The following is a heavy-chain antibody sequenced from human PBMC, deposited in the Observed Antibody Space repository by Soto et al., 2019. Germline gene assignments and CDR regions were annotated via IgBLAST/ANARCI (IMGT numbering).Heavy chain of an antibody. CDR2: IIPLFRKT. D-gene: IGHD3-10*01. Sequence: VKVSCKASGDMFRNSAFTWVRQAPGQGLAWMGVIIPLFRKTDVAQKFQGRVNLTADESTSSLYMEVSSLTSEDTAVYFCARARLSNGDPNIYFFYGLDVWGQGTTVTVSS. J-gene: IGHJ6*02. V-gene: IGHV1-69*01. CDR1: GDMFRNSA. CDR3: ARARLSNGDPNIYFFYGLDV.